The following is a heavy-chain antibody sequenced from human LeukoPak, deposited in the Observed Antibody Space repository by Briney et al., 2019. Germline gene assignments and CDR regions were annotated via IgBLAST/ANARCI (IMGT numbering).Heavy chain of an antibody. Sequence: ASVKVSCKASGYTFTSYAMNWVRQAPGQGLEWMGWINPNSGGTDYAQKFQGRVTMTRDTSISTAYMELSRLRSDDTAVYYCARANYGILTGYYHDYWGQGTLVTVSS. CDR3: ARANYGILTGYYHDY. CDR2: INPNSGGT. V-gene: IGHV1-2*02. CDR1: GYTFTSYA. J-gene: IGHJ4*02. D-gene: IGHD3-9*01.